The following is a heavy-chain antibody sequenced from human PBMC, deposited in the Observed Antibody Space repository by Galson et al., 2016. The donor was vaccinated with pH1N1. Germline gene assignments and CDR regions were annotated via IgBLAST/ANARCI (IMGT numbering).Heavy chain of an antibody. D-gene: IGHD1-26*01. CDR2: IDPSGGTT. Sequence: SVKVSCKASGYIFTKYYMYWVRQAPGLGLEWMGVIDPSGGTTSYAQKFQGRVTMTSDTSTKTIYMELRSLKSDDTATYYCTGPARPYSGTYHFWGQGTLVIVSS. CDR3: TGPARPYSGTYHF. V-gene: IGHV1-46*01. CDR1: GYIFTKYY. J-gene: IGHJ4*02.